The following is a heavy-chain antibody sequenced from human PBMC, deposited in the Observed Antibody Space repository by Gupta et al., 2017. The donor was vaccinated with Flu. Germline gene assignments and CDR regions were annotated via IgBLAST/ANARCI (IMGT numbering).Heavy chain of an antibody. J-gene: IGHJ4*02. CDR2: IIPVFGTA. D-gene: IGHD1-26*01. Sequence: VQLVQSGAEVKKSGSSVKVSCKASGDTFNNYGLSWIRQAPGQGLEWMGGIIPVFGTANYAQKFQGRVTITADKSSSTAYMELHSLRSEDSAVYYCARDWFGGSNDYWGQGTRVTVSS. CDR3: ARDWFGGSNDY. V-gene: IGHV1-69*06. CDR1: GDTFNNYG.